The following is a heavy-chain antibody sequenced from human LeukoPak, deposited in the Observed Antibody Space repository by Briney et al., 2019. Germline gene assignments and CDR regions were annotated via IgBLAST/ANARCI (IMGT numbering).Heavy chain of an antibody. D-gene: IGHD3-16*02. Sequence: GGSLRLSCAASGFTVSSNYVSWVRQAPGKGLEWVSVIYSGGSTYYADSVKGRFTISRDNSKNTLYLQMNSLRAEDTAVYYCARWKGELSSYDYWGQGTLVTVSS. CDR3: ARWKGELSSYDY. V-gene: IGHV3-66*02. CDR2: IYSGGST. J-gene: IGHJ4*02. CDR1: GFTVSSNY.